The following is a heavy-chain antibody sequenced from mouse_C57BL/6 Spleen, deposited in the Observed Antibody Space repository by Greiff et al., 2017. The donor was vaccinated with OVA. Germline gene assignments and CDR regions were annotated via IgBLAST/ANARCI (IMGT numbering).Heavy chain of an antibody. Sequence: VKLVESGPGLVAPSQSLSITCTVSGFSLTSYGVHWVRQPPGKGLEWLVVIWSDGSTTYNSALKSRLSISKDNSKSQVFLKMNSLQTDDTAMYYCARHGGYYGRGYAMDYWGQGTSVTVSS. CDR2: IWSDGST. J-gene: IGHJ4*01. D-gene: IGHD1-1*01. CDR3: ARHGGYYGRGYAMDY. CDR1: GFSLTSYG. V-gene: IGHV2-6-1*01.